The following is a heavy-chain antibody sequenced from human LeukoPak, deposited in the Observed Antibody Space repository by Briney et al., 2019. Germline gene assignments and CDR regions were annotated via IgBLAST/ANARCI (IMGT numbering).Heavy chain of an antibody. CDR2: ISYDGSNK. CDR3: AREWDYYDSSGYYFERAFDI. J-gene: IGHJ3*02. V-gene: IGHV3-30*14. Sequence: PGGSLRLSCAASGFTFSSYAMHWVRQAPGKGLEWVAVISYDGSNKYYADSVKGRFTISRDNSKNTLYLQMNSLRAEDTAVYYCAREWDYYDSSGYYFERAFDIWGQGTMVTVSS. CDR1: GFTFSSYA. D-gene: IGHD3-22*01.